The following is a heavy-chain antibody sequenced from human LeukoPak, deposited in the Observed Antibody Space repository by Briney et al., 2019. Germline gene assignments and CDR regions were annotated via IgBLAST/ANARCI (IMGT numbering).Heavy chain of an antibody. CDR3: ARVGYCSSTSCYTWGWFDP. J-gene: IGHJ5*02. CDR1: GFTFSSYW. Sequence: TGGSLRPSCAASGFTFSSYWMSWVRQAPGKGLEWVANIKQDGSEKYYVDSVKGRFTISRDNAKNSLYLQMNSLRAEDTAVYYCARVGYCSSTSCYTWGWFDPWGQGTLVTVSS. D-gene: IGHD2-2*02. V-gene: IGHV3-7*01. CDR2: IKQDGSEK.